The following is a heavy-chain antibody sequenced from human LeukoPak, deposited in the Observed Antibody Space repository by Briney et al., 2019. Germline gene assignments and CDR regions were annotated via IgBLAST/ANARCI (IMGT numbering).Heavy chain of an antibody. CDR2: ISYSGST. CDR1: GDSISSYY. Sequence: PSETLSLTCTVSGDSISSYYWSWIRQPPGKGLVWIGYISYSGSTNNNPSLKSRVTISVDTSKNQFSLKLRSVTAADTAVYYCARLLYSSSWYYFDYWGQGTLVTASS. CDR3: ARLLYSSSWYYFDY. J-gene: IGHJ4*02. D-gene: IGHD6-13*01. V-gene: IGHV4-59*01.